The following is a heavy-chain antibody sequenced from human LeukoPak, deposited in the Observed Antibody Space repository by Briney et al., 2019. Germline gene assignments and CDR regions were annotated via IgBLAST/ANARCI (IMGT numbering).Heavy chain of an antibody. J-gene: IGHJ4*02. Sequence: GGSLRLSCAASGFIFSGYEMNWVRQAPGKGLEWVSYISSRTKYYGDSVRGRFTISRDDAKNSLYLQMNSLRPEDTAVYYCARDRYSTIFGGWGQGTLVTVSS. CDR1: GFIFSGYE. CDR3: ARDRYSTIFGG. V-gene: IGHV3-48*03. CDR2: ISSRTK. D-gene: IGHD3-3*01.